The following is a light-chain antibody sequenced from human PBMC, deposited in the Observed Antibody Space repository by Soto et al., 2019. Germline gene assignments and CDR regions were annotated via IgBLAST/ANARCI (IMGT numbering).Light chain of an antibody. V-gene: IGLV1-44*01. CDR2: SND. CDR3: AAWDDSLNGPV. Sequence: QSVLTQPPSVSGTPGQRVTISCSGRSSSIGSNTVSWYQQLPGTAPKLLIYSNDQRPSGVPDRFSDSKSGTSDSLVISGLQSEDEADYYCAAWDDSLNGPVFGGGTKVTVL. CDR1: SSSIGSNT. J-gene: IGLJ3*02.